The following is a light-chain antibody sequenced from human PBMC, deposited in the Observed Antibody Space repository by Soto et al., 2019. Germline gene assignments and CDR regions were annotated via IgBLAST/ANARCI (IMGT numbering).Light chain of an antibody. J-gene: IGLJ2*01. CDR2: EGS. CDR1: SSDVGSYNL. V-gene: IGLV2-23*03. Sequence: QSVLTQPASVSGSPGQSIIISCTGTSSDVGSYNLVSWYQQHPGKAPKLRIYEGSKRPSGVPNRFSGSKSGNTASLTISGLQAEDEADYYCCSYAGSSTFVVFGGGTKVTVL. CDR3: CSYAGSSTFVV.